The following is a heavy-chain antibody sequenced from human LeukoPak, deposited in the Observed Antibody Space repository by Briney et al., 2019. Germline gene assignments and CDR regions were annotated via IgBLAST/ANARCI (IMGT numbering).Heavy chain of an antibody. Sequence: PSETLSLTCTVSGGSISCSSYYWGWFRQPPGKGLEWIGSIYYSGTSYYNPALNSRVTISVDTSKNQFSLKLSSVTAADTAVYYCAREQYSSSCPFDYWGQGTLVTVSS. D-gene: IGHD6-13*01. J-gene: IGHJ4*02. CDR2: IYYSGTS. CDR3: AREQYSSSCPFDY. V-gene: IGHV4-39*02. CDR1: GGSISCSSYY.